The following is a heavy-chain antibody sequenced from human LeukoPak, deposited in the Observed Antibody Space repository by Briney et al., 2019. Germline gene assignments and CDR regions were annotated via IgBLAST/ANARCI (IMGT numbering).Heavy chain of an antibody. CDR2: INPNSGGT. D-gene: IGHD5-12*01. V-gene: IGHV1-2*02. CDR3: ARAWLRPNWFDP. CDR1: GYTFTGYY. Sequence: ASVKVSCKASGYTFTGYYMHWVRQAPGQGLEWMGWINPNSGGTNYAQKFQGRVTMTRGTSISTAYMELSRLRSDDTAVYYCARAWLRPNWFDPWGQGTLVTVSS. J-gene: IGHJ5*02.